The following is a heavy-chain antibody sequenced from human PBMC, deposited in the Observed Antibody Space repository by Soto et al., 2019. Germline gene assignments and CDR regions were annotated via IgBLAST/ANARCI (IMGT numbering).Heavy chain of an antibody. D-gene: IGHD2-21*02. J-gene: IGHJ4*02. CDR3: ARSIVLATALHY. V-gene: IGHV1-3*05. CDR2: INAGNGNT. Sequence: QVQLVQSGAEEKKPGASVKVSCKASGYTFTSYAMHWVRQAPGQRLEWMGWINAGNGNTKYSQKFQGSVTITRDPPASTAYRELSSLRSEDTAVYYCARSIVLATALHYSGQATLVTVSS. CDR1: GYTFTSYA.